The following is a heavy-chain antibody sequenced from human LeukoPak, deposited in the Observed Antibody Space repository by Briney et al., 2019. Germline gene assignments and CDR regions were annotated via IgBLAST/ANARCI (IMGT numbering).Heavy chain of an antibody. CDR1: GGTFSSYA. D-gene: IGHD3-16*01. Sequence: SVKVSCKASGGTFSSYAVTWVRQAPGQGLEWMGGIIPIFGTANYPQKFQGRVTITADKSTSTAYMDLSSLRSEDTAVYYCARIYVWGSSPPGWGQGTLVTVSS. CDR3: ARIYVWGSSPPG. V-gene: IGHV1-69*06. CDR2: IIPIFGTA. J-gene: IGHJ4*02.